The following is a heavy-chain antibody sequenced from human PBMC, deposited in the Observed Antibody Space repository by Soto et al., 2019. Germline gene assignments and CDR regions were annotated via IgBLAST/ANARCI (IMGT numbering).Heavy chain of an antibody. D-gene: IGHD5-12*01. Sequence: EVQLVESGGGLVKPGGSLRLSCIPSGFTFNNAWLNWVRQAPGKGLEWVAHIKSRTEVATTNYASPVRGRFTISRDASRASLFIPMTSLHTYDTGVYYRTTGGGPRGYSDFVPPAEDIVDIGGRGTMVTVSS. CDR1: GFTFNNAW. V-gene: IGHV3-15*07. J-gene: IGHJ3*02. CDR3: TTGGGPRGYSDFVPPAEDIVDI. CDR2: IKSRTEVATT.